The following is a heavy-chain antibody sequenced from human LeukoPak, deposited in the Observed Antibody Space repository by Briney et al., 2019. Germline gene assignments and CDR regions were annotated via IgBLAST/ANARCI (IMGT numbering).Heavy chain of an antibody. CDR2: INHSGST. CDR3: ARGLVDEDIVVVPAAITYYYGMDV. D-gene: IGHD2-2*02. V-gene: IGHV4-34*01. J-gene: IGHJ6*02. CDR1: GGSFSGYY. Sequence: PSETLSLTCAVYGGSFSGYYWSWIRQPPGKGLEWIGEINHSGSTNYNPSLKSRVTISVDTSKNQFSLKLSSVTAADTAVYYCARGLVDEDIVVVPAAITYYYGMDVWGQGTTVTVSS.